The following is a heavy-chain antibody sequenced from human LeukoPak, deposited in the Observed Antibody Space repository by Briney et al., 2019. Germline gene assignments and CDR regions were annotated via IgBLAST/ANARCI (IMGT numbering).Heavy chain of an antibody. J-gene: IGHJ4*02. CDR3: ARDSRVGVFDY. D-gene: IGHD1-26*01. CDR2: IYYSGST. Sequence: SETLSLTCTVSRGSLSSDYWSWVRQPPGKGLEWIGYIYYSGSTNYNPSLKSRVTISVDTSKNQFSLKLTSVTAADTAAYYCARDSRVGVFDYWGQGNLVTVSS. CDR1: RGSLSSDY. V-gene: IGHV4-59*12.